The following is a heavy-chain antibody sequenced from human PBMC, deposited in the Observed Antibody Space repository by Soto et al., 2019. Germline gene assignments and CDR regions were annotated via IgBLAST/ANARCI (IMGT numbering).Heavy chain of an antibody. J-gene: IGHJ4*02. CDR1: GFSFSTYA. Sequence: EVQLLESGGGLVQPGGSLRLSCAASGFSFSTYAMSWVRQAPGKGLEWVSGISGSSGSTYYADSVKGRFTVSRDNSKNTLYLQMNSLKTEDTAVYYCASGYYFDYWGQGTLVTVSS. D-gene: IGHD3-22*01. CDR2: ISGSSGST. CDR3: ASGYYFDY. V-gene: IGHV3-23*01.